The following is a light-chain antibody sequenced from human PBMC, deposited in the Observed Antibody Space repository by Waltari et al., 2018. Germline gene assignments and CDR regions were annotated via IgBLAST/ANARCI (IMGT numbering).Light chain of an antibody. V-gene: IGLV1-47*01. CDR2: RNK. Sequence: QSVLTQPPSASGTPGQRVSISCSGSHANLGSNYLYWYQQFPGMAPKLLIYRNKQRPSGVPDRFSGSTFGTSASLAISGLRSEDEAVYYCASWDDSHYVFGTGTKLTVL. J-gene: IGLJ1*01. CDR1: HANLGSNY. CDR3: ASWDDSHYV.